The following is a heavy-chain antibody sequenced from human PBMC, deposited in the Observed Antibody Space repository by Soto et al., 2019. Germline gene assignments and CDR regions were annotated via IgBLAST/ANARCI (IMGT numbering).Heavy chain of an antibody. Sequence: QVQLQESGPGLVKPSQTLSLTCTVSGGSISSGGYYWSWIRQHPGKGLEWIGYIYYSGSTYYNPSPKSRFTITVDTSKNQFSLKLSSVTAADTAVYYCARWPQLEPRFDYWGQGTLVTVSS. D-gene: IGHD1-1*01. V-gene: IGHV4-31*03. J-gene: IGHJ4*02. CDR3: ARWPQLEPRFDY. CDR2: IYYSGST. CDR1: GGSISSGGYY.